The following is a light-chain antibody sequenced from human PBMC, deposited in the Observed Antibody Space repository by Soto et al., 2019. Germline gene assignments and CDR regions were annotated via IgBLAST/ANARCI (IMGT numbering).Light chain of an antibody. V-gene: IGKV3-20*01. Sequence: VLTQSPGTLSLSPGEIATLSCRASQTVSSTYLARYQQRPGQAPRLLMYGASSRATGIPDRFSGSGSETDFTLTISRLEPDDFAVYYCQEYGSSRTFGQGTKVELK. CDR3: QEYGSSRT. J-gene: IGKJ1*01. CDR2: GAS. CDR1: QTVSSTY.